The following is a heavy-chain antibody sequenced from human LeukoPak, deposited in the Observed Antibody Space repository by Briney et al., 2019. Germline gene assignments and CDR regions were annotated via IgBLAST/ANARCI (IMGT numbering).Heavy chain of an antibody. J-gene: IGHJ5*02. CDR3: ARLTTRRFDP. CDR1: GGSIDTYY. D-gene: IGHD4-11*01. Sequence: SETLSLTCTVSGGSIDTYYWTWIRRPPGKGLEWIGYIYYSGSTNYNPSLKSRVTISVDTSKNQFSLKLSSVTAADTAVYYCARLTTRRFDPWGQGTLVTVSS. V-gene: IGHV4-59*01. CDR2: IYYSGST.